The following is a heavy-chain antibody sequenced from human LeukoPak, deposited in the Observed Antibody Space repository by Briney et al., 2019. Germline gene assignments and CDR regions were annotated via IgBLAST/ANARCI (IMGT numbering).Heavy chain of an antibody. Sequence: ASVKVSCKASGGTFISYAISWVRQAPGQGLEWMGIINPSGGTTTYAQKFQGRVTMTRDTSTSTVYMELSSQRSEDTAVYYCARGGYYYDSSALDYWGQGTLVTVSS. J-gene: IGHJ4*02. CDR2: INPSGGTT. CDR1: GGTFISYA. D-gene: IGHD3-22*01. V-gene: IGHV1-46*01. CDR3: ARGGYYYDSSALDY.